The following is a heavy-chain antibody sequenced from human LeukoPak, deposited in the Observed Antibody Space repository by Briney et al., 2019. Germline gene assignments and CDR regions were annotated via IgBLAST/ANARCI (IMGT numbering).Heavy chain of an antibody. CDR3: ARDRNYRRYYYGMDV. D-gene: IGHD1-7*01. CDR2: IYYSGST. CDR1: GGSISSYY. J-gene: IGHJ6*02. Sequence: SETLSLTSTVSGGSISSYYWSWIRQPPGKGLEWIGYIYYSGSTNYNPSLKSRVTISVDTSKNQFSLKLSSVTAADTAVYYCARDRNYRRYYYGMDVWGQGTTVTVSS. V-gene: IGHV4-59*01.